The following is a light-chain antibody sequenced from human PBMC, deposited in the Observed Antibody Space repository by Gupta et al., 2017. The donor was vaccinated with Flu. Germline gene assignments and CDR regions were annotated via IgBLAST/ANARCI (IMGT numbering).Light chain of an antibody. CDR2: GAS. Sequence: ETVMTQSPGTPSLSRGETATVTRRATESVGSDLAWYQQKPGQPPRIVIHGASARATGLPVRFSGSGSGTEFTLNISSLQSEDFAIYCCQQDKNWPLTFGRGTKVEIK. J-gene: IGKJ4*01. CDR1: ESVGSD. CDR3: QQDKNWPLT. V-gene: IGKV3D-15*01.